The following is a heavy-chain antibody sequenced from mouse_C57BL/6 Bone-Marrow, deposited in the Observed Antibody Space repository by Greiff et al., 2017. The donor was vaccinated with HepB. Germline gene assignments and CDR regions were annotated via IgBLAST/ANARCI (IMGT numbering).Heavy chain of an antibody. CDR1: GYTFTDYN. D-gene: IGHD3-2*02. Sequence: VQLKQSGPELVKPGASVKIPCKASGYTFTDYNMDWVKQSHGKSLEWIGDINPNNGGTIYNQKFKGKATLTVDKSSSTAYMELRSLTSEDTAVYYCARPAAQSTDYAIDYWDQGTSVTVSS. CDR2: INPNNGGT. CDR3: ARPAAQSTDYAIDY. J-gene: IGHJ4*01. V-gene: IGHV1-18*01.